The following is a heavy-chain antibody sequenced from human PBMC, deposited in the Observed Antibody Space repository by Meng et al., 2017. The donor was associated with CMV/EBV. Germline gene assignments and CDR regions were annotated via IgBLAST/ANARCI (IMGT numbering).Heavy chain of an antibody. CDR1: GFTFSSYS. Sequence: LSLTCAASGFTFSSYSMNWVRQAPGKGLEWVSSISSSGSYIYYADSVKGRFTISRDNAKNSLYLQMNSLRAEDTAVYYCARDLYDFWSGYYTYEIIYWGQGTLVTVSS. V-gene: IGHV3-21*01. CDR2: ISSSGSYI. D-gene: IGHD3-3*01. CDR3: ARDLYDFWSGYYTYEIIY. J-gene: IGHJ4*02.